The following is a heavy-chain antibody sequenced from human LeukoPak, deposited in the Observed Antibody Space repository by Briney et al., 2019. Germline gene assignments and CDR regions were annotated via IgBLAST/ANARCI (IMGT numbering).Heavy chain of an antibody. J-gene: IGHJ5*02. CDR1: GGSISSGGYS. Sequence: SETLSLTCTVSGGSISSGGYSWSWIRQHPGKGLEWIGYIYYSGSTYYNPSLKSRVTISVDTSKNQFSLKLSSVTAADTAVYYCARGSLVGARPGGSGSTQNWFDPWGQGTLVTVSS. D-gene: IGHD3-10*01. CDR3: ARGSLVGARPGGSGSTQNWFDP. CDR2: IYYSGST. V-gene: IGHV4-31*03.